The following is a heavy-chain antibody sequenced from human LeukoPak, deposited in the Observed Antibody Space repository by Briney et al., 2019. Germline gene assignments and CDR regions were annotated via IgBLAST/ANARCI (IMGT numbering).Heavy chain of an antibody. Sequence: SETLSLTCTVSGYSISSGYYWGWIRQPPGKGLEWIGSIYHSGSTYYNPSLKSRVTISVAKDQFSLKLSSVTAADTAVYYCASRKLGNDYWGQGTLVTVSS. CDR1: GYSISSGYY. J-gene: IGHJ4*02. CDR2: IYHSGST. D-gene: IGHD7-27*01. CDR3: ASRKLGNDY. V-gene: IGHV4-38-2*02.